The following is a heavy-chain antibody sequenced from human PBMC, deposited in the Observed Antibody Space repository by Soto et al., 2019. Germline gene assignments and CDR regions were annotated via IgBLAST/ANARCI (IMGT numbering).Heavy chain of an antibody. CDR2: INAGNGNT. V-gene: IGHV1-3*01. J-gene: IGHJ3*02. CDR1: GYTFTSYA. Sequence: QVPLVQSGAEVKKPGASVKVSCKASGYTFTSYAMHWVRQAPGQRLEWMGWINAGNGNTKYSQKFQGRVTITRDTSASTAYMELSSLRSEDTAVYYCARAAFDTAMVLSAFDIWGQGTMVTVSS. D-gene: IGHD5-18*01. CDR3: ARAAFDTAMVLSAFDI.